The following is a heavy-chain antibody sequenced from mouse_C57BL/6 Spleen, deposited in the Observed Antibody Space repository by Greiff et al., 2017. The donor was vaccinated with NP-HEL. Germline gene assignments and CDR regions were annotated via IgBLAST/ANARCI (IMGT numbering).Heavy chain of an antibody. V-gene: IGHV5-2*01. CDR2: INSDGGST. J-gene: IGHJ4*01. D-gene: IGHD2-1*01. CDR1: EYEFPSHD. Sequence: DVKLQESGGGLVQPGESLKLSCESNEYEFPSHDMSWVRKTPEKRLELVAAINSDGGSTYYPDTMERRFIISRDNTKKTLYLQMSSLRSEDTALYYCARRENLLRAMDYWGQGTSVTVSS. CDR3: ARRENLLRAMDY.